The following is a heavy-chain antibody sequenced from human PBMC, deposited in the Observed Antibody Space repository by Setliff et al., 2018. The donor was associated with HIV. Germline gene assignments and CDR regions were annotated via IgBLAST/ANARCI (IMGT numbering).Heavy chain of an antibody. CDR1: GGSISSYY. Sequence: SSETLSLTCTVSGGSISSYYWSWIRQSPGKGLEWIGFRSTTGSTNYNPSLKSRVTISVDTSKNQFSLKLSSVTAADTAVYYCARALGSRYNWNYRYWYFDLWGRGSLVTVSS. D-gene: IGHD1-7*01. CDR3: ARALGSRYNWNYRYWYFDL. CDR2: RSTTGST. V-gene: IGHV4-4*09. J-gene: IGHJ2*01.